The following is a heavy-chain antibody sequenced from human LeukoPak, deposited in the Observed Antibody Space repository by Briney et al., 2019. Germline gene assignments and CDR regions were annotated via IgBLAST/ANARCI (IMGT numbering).Heavy chain of an antibody. Sequence: GGSLRLSCAASGFTFSGYSMNWVRHAPGKGLEWVSSVSTTGYYIYYADSVKGRFSISRDNAKNSLYLQMNSLRAEDTAVYYCARGGDCGTTSCYYFDFWGQGTRVTVSS. D-gene: IGHD2-2*01. CDR2: VSTTGYYI. J-gene: IGHJ4*02. CDR1: GFTFSGYS. V-gene: IGHV3-21*01. CDR3: ARGGDCGTTSCYYFDF.